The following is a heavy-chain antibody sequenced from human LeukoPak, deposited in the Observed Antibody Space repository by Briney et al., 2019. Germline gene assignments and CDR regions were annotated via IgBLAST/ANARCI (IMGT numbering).Heavy chain of an antibody. CDR1: GGSFSGYY. Sequence: SETLSLTCAVYGGSFSGYYWSWIRQPPGKGLKWIGEINHSGSTNYNPSLKSRVTISVDTSKNQFSLKLSSVTAADTAVYYCARGSLTTYGSGSYYYYYGMDVWGQGTTVTVSS. CDR2: INHSGST. CDR3: ARGSLTTYGSGSYYYYYGMDV. J-gene: IGHJ6*02. V-gene: IGHV4-34*01. D-gene: IGHD3-10*01.